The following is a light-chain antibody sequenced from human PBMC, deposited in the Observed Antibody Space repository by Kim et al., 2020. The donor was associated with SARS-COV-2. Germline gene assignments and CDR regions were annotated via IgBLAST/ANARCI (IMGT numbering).Light chain of an antibody. CDR2: SAS. CDR3: QQYATSPET. J-gene: IGKJ1*01. CDR1: QSVSSNF. V-gene: IGKV3-20*01. Sequence: ENVLTQSPDTLSLSPGERATLSCRASQSVSSNFLAWYQHKTGQAPRLLIYSASSRASGIPDRFSGSGSWTDFTLTISTLEPEDFAVYYCQQYATSPETFGQGTKVDIK.